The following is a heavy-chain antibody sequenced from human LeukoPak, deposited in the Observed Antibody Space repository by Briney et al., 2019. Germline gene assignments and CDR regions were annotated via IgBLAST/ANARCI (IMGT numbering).Heavy chain of an antibody. CDR3: SRGPIHLWLYDGVDV. V-gene: IGHV3-49*04. Sequence: PGGSLRLSCTASGFTFGDHAMSWVRQTPGKGLEWVGFIRSKTYRGTTEYAASVKGRFTISRDDSKSITYLQMNSLKTEDTAVYYCSRGPIHLWLYDGVDVWGHGTTVTVSS. D-gene: IGHD5-18*01. CDR1: GFTFGDHA. CDR2: IRSKTYRGTT. J-gene: IGHJ6*02.